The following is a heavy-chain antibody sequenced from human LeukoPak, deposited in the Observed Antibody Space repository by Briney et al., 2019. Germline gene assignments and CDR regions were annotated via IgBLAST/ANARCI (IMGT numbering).Heavy chain of an antibody. CDR2: ISSDGGTT. D-gene: IGHD5-18*01. CDR3: AKGSDVGYNYGKIDF. V-gene: IGHV3-30*18. CDR1: GFTFSSYG. J-gene: IGHJ4*02. Sequence: GGSLRLSCAASGFTFSSYGIHWVRQAPGKGLEWVVVISSDGGTTYYADSVKGRFTISRDNAKNSLYLQMNSLRAEDTALYYCAKGSDVGYNYGKIDFWGQGALVTVSS.